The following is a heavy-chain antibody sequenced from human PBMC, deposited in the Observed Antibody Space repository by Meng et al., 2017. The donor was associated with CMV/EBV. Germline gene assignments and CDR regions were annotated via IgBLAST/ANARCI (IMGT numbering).Heavy chain of an antibody. J-gene: IGHJ4*02. CDR3: AKDRFQLYDFWSSRLFDY. CDR2: ISGSGGST. V-gene: IGHV3-23*01. Sequence: GESLKISCAASGFTFSSYTMSWVRQAPGKGLEWVSAISGSGGSTYYADSVKGRFTISRDNSKNTLYLQMNSLRAEDTAVYYCAKDRFQLYDFWSSRLFDYWGQGTLVTVSS. CDR1: GFTFSSYT. D-gene: IGHD3-3*01.